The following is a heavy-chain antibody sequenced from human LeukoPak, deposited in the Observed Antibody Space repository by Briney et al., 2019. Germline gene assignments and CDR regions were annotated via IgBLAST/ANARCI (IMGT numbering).Heavy chain of an antibody. Sequence: GSLRLSCAASGFTFSSYAMSWIRQPPGKGLEWIGEINHSGSTNYNPSLKSRVTISVDTSKNQFSLKLSSVTTADTAVYYCARRGSSWYGFWFDPWGQGTLVSVSS. CDR3: ARRGSSWYGFWFDP. CDR2: INHSGST. CDR1: GFTFSSYA. D-gene: IGHD6-13*01. J-gene: IGHJ5*02. V-gene: IGHV4-34*01.